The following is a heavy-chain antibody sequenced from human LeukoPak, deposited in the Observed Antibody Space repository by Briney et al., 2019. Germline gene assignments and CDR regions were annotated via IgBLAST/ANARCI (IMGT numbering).Heavy chain of an antibody. CDR1: GYTLTELS. V-gene: IGHV1-24*01. D-gene: IGHD6-19*01. CDR3: AASTVRYSSGWTLSDY. J-gene: IGHJ4*02. Sequence: ASVKVSCKVSGYTLTELSMHWVRQAPGKGLEWMGGFDPEDGETIYAQKFQGRVTMTEDTSTDTAYMELSSLRSEDTVVYYCAASTVRYSSGWTLSDYWGQGTLVTVSS. CDR2: FDPEDGET.